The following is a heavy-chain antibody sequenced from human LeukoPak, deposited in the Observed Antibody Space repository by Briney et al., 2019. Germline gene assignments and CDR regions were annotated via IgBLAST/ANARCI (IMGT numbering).Heavy chain of an antibody. CDR2: IIPILGIA. CDR3: ARSSVVAAEYYFDY. V-gene: IGHV1-69*04. J-gene: IGHJ4*02. Sequence: VASVKVSCKASGGTFSSYAISWVRQAPGQGLEWMGRIIPILGIANYAQKFQGGVTITADKSTSTAYMELSSLRSEDTAVYYCARSSVVAAEYYFDYWGQGALVTVSS. D-gene: IGHD2-15*01. CDR1: GGTFSSYA.